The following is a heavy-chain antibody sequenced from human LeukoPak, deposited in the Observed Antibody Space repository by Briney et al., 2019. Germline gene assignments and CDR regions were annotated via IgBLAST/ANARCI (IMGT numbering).Heavy chain of an antibody. Sequence: GGSLRLSCAASGFTFSSYGMSWVRQAPGKGLEWVSAISGSGGSTYYADSVKGRFTISRDNSKNTLYLQMNSLRAEDTAVYYCAKGAVVAGTPKYYFDYWGQGTLVAVSS. D-gene: IGHD6-19*01. V-gene: IGHV3-23*01. CDR1: GFTFSSYG. CDR3: AKGAVVAGTPKYYFDY. CDR2: ISGSGGST. J-gene: IGHJ4*02.